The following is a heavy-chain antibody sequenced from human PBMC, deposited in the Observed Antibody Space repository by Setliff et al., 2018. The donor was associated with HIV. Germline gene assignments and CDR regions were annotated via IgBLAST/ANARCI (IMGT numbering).Heavy chain of an antibody. D-gene: IGHD3-3*01. CDR2: IYIYNSGST. V-gene: IGHV4-61*08. CDR3: ARGVNFDY. J-gene: IGHJ4*02. CDR1: GGTLSSRDYN. Sequence: SETLSLTCTVSGGTLSSRDYNWGWIRQPPGKGLEWIGYIYIYNSGSTNYNPSLTSRVTISADTSRNQFSLKLTSVTAADTAIYYCARGVNFDYWGQGTQVTVSS.